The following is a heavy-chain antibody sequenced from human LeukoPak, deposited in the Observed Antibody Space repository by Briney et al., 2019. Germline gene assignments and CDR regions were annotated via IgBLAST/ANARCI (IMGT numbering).Heavy chain of an antibody. J-gene: IGHJ6*03. D-gene: IGHD6-13*01. V-gene: IGHV1-8*01. CDR2: MNPNSGNT. Sequence: ASVKVSFKASGCTFTSYDINWVRQATGQGLEWMGWMNPNSGNTGYAQKFQGRVTMARNTSISTAYMELSSLRSEATAVYYCARRLAAAGYYYYYYMDVWSKGTTVTVPS. CDR3: ARRLAAAGYYYYYYMDV. CDR1: GCTFTSYD.